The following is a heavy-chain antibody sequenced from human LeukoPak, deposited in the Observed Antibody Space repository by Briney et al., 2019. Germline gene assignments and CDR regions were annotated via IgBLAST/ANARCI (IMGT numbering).Heavy chain of an antibody. CDR3: AKDRTAHRTFGY. D-gene: IGHD1-14*01. CDR2: ISGSGGST. Sequence: PGGTLRLSCAASGFTFSSYGMSWVRQAPGKGLEWVSAISGSGGSTYHADSVKGRFTISRDNSKNTLYLQMNSLRAEDTAVYYCAKDRTAHRTFGYWGQGTLVTVSS. CDR1: GFTFSSYG. V-gene: IGHV3-23*01. J-gene: IGHJ4*02.